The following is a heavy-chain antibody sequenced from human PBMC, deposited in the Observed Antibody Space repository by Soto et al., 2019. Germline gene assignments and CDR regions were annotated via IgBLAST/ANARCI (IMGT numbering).Heavy chain of an antibody. CDR3: ARDGGYSSGYDAFDI. CDR1: GFTFSSYG. J-gene: IGHJ3*02. Sequence: QVQLVESGGGVVQPGRSLRLSCAASGFTFSSYGMHWVRQAPGKGLEWVAVIWYDGSNKYYADSVKGRFTISRDNSKNTLYLQMNSLRAEDTAVYYCARDGGYSSGYDAFDIWGQGTMVTVSS. V-gene: IGHV3-33*01. CDR2: IWYDGSNK. D-gene: IGHD6-19*01.